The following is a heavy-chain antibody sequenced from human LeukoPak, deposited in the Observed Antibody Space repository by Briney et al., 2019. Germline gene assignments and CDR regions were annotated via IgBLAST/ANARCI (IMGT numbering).Heavy chain of an antibody. Sequence: ASVKVSCKASGYTFSTYDINGVRQATGQGLEWMGWMNPDRGNTGYAQKFQGRVTITRNTSVSTVYMELSSLRSEDTAVYYCARGGVRGYKYGLDYFNYWGQGTLVTVSS. CDR1: GYTFSTYD. D-gene: IGHD3-16*01. J-gene: IGHJ4*02. V-gene: IGHV1-8*03. CDR2: MNPDRGNT. CDR3: ARGGVRGYKYGLDYFNY.